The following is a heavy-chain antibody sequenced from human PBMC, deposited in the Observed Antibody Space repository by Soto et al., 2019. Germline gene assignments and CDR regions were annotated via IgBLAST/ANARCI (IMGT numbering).Heavy chain of an antibody. CDR2: IYHSGST. D-gene: IGHD2-2*01. CDR1: GGSISSGGYS. CDR3: ARVPDR. V-gene: IGHV4-30-2*01. Sequence: QLQLQKSGSELVKPSQTLSLTCAVSGGSISSGGYSWSWIRQPPGMGLEWIGYIYHSGSTYYNPSLKSRVTISVDRSKNQFSLKLSSVTAADTAVYYFARVPDRWGQGTLVTVSS. J-gene: IGHJ5*02.